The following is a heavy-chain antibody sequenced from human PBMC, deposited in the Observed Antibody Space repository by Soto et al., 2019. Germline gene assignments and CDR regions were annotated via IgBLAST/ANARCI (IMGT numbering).Heavy chain of an antibody. CDR1: GFAVSNNY. V-gene: IGHV3-53*01. J-gene: IGHJ4*02. CDR2: IYSGGTT. D-gene: IGHD1-1*01. Sequence: PGGSLRLSCAASGFAVSNNYMSWVRQASGKGLEWVSVIYSGGTTDYADSVKGRFTISRDNSKNTLYLQMNSLRAEDTAVYYCSTEVELERTPIADYWGKGTLVTVSS. CDR3: STEVELERTPIADY.